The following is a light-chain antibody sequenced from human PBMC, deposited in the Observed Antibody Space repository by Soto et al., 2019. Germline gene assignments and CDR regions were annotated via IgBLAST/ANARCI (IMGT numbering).Light chain of an antibody. CDR3: QQRSQFT. J-gene: IGKJ3*01. V-gene: IGKV3D-20*02. CDR2: DAS. CDR1: QTVRNNY. Sequence: ELVLTQSPGTLSLSPGERATLSCSASQTVRNNYLAWYQQKPGQAPRLLIYDASSRATGIPDRFSGGGSGTDFTLTISRLEPEDFAVYYCQQRSQFTFGPGTKVDIK.